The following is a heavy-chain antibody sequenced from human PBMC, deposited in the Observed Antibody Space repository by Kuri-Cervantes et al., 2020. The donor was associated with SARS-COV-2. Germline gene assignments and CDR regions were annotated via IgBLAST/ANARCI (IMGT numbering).Heavy chain of an antibody. D-gene: IGHD2-15*01. CDR1: GFTFSSYA. J-gene: IGHJ4*02. CDR2: ISGSGGSA. V-gene: IGHV3-23*01. CDR3: AKIGTQYCSAGSCYVDY. Sequence: GESLKISCAASGFTFSSYAMSWVRQAPGKGLEWVSAISGSGGSAYYADSVKGRLTISRDNSKNTLYLQMNSLRAEDTAVYYCAKIGTQYCSAGSCYVDYWGQGTLVTVSS.